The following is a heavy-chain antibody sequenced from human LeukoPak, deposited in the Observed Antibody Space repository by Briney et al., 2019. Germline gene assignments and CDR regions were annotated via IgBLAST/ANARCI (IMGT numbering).Heavy chain of an antibody. V-gene: IGHV4-59*01. CDR2: IYYSGST. J-gene: IGHJ4*02. Sequence: TSETLSLTCTVSGGSISSYYWSWIRQPPGKGLEWIGYIYYSGSTNYNPSLKSRVTISVDTSKNQFSLKLSSVTAADTAVYYCARGKGWYDSSGYFELFDYWGQGTLVTVSS. CDR3: ARGKGWYDSSGYFELFDY. CDR1: GGSISSYY. D-gene: IGHD3-22*01.